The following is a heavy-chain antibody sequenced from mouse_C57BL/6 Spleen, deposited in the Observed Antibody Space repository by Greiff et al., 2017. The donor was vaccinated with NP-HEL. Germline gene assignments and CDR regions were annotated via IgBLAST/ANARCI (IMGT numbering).Heavy chain of an antibody. J-gene: IGHJ4*01. D-gene: IGHD2-5*01. CDR2: INYDGSST. CDR3: ARVYSNYLSMDY. CDR1: GFTFSDYY. V-gene: IGHV5-16*01. Sequence: EVQLVESEGGLVQPGSSMKLSCTASGFTFSDYYMAWVRQVPEKGLEWVANINYDGSSTYYLDSLKSRFIISRDNAKNILYLQMSSLKSEDTATYYCARVYSNYLSMDYWGQGTSVTVSS.